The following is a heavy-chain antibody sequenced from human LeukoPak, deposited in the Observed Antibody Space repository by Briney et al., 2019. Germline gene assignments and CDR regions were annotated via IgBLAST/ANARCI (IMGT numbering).Heavy chain of an antibody. CDR3: AKATVTTFADYFDY. D-gene: IGHD4-11*01. V-gene: IGHV3-23*01. J-gene: IGHJ4*02. Sequence: QPGGSLRLSCAASGFTFSSYAMSWVRQVPGKGLEWVSGISYSGGNTHSADSVKGRFTISRDNSKNTLYLKMNSLRAEDTAVYYCAKATVTTFADYFDYWDQGTLVTVSS. CDR2: ISYSGGNT. CDR1: GFTFSSYA.